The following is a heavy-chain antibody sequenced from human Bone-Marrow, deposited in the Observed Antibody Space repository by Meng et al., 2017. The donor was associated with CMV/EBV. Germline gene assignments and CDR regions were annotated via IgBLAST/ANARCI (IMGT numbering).Heavy chain of an antibody. J-gene: IGHJ4*02. Sequence: GCTFSSYSMNWVRQAPGKGLEWVSSISSSSSYIYYADSVKGRFTISRDNAKNSLYLQMNSLRAEDTAVYYCARGDGDGDYVWYFDYWGQGTLVTVSS. V-gene: IGHV3-21*01. D-gene: IGHD4-17*01. CDR1: GCTFSSYS. CDR3: ARGDGDGDYVWYFDY. CDR2: ISSSSSYI.